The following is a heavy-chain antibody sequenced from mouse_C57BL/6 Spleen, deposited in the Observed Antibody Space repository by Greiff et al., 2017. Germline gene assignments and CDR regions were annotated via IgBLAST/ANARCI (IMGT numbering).Heavy chain of an antibody. D-gene: IGHD2-5*01. J-gene: IGHJ2*01. CDR1: GFNIKDYY. V-gene: IGHV14-2*01. CDR2: IDPEDGEI. CDR3: AAYYSNPYFDY. Sequence: VQLQQSGAELVKPGASVKLSCTASGFNIKDYYMHWVKQRTEQGLEWIGRIDPEDGEIKYAPKFQGKATITADTSSNTAYLQLSSLTSEDTAVYYCAAYYSNPYFDYWGQGTTLTVSS.